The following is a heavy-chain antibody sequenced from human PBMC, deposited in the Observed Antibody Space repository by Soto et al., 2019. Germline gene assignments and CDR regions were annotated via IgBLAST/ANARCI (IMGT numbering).Heavy chain of an antibody. CDR1: GGSISSITYY. CDR3: ARPAYASGSPDY. J-gene: IGHJ4*02. Sequence: PSETLSLTCTVSGGSISSITYYWGWIRQPPGKGLEWIGSIYYSGHTYYNPSLKSRVTLSVDTSKNQFSLNLSSVTAADTAVYYCARPAYASGSPDYWGQGTLVTVSS. V-gene: IGHV4-39*01. D-gene: IGHD6-19*01. CDR2: IYYSGHT.